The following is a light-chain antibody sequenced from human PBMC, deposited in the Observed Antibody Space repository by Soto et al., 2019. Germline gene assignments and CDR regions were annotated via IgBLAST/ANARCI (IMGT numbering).Light chain of an antibody. CDR3: QLYYSYPWT. CDR2: AAS. J-gene: IGKJ1*01. V-gene: IGKV1-8*01. CDR1: QGISSY. Sequence: AIRMTQSPSSFSASTGDRVTITCRASQGISSYLAWYQQKPGKAPKLLIYAASTLQSGVPSRFSGSGSGTDFTLTIRCLQSEDFATYYCQLYYSYPWTFGQGTKVEIK.